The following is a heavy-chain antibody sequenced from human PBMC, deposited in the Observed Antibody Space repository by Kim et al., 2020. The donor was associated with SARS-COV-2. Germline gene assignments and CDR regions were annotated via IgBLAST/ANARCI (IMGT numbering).Heavy chain of an antibody. Sequence: ASVKVSCKASGYTFTNYAMNWVRQAPGQGLEWMGSINTNTGNPMYAQGFTGRFVFSLDTSVSTTYLQISSLKTEDTAVYYCARVGRSGATYDRVDSWCQGTLVTVSS. J-gene: IGHJ4*02. CDR3: ARVGRSGATYDRVDS. D-gene: IGHD5-12*01. CDR2: INTNTGNP. V-gene: IGHV7-4-1*02. CDR1: GYTFTNYA.